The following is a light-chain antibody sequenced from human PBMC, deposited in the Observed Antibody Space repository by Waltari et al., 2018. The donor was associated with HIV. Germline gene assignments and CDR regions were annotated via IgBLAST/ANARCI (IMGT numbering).Light chain of an antibody. CDR1: TVDLGSMTV. V-gene: IGLV2-23*01. J-gene: IGLJ3*02. Sequence: QSALTQPASVSGSPGQSITISSIPSTVDLGSMTVVSWYQQFPGRAPPPIIYGGSIRSSRVSHRFSASNSGKTASLTISGLQTADEAIYYCSAYVGTLTPAFGGGTQVTVL. CDR3: SAYVGTLTPA. CDR2: GGS.